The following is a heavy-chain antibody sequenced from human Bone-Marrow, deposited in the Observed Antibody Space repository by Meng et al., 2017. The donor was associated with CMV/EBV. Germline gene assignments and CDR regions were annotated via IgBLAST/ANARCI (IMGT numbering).Heavy chain of an antibody. CDR3: ARLIAALKRSMDV. Sequence: GGSLRLSCAASGFTFSSYAMSWVCQAPGKGLEWVSAISGSGGSTYYADSVKGRFTISRDNSKNTLYLQMNSLRAEDTAVYYCARLIAALKRSMDVWGQGTTVTVSS. V-gene: IGHV3-23*01. D-gene: IGHD6-6*01. CDR1: GFTFSSYA. J-gene: IGHJ6*02. CDR2: ISGSGGST.